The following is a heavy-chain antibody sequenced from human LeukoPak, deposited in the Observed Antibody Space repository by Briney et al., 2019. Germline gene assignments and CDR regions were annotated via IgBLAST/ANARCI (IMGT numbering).Heavy chain of an antibody. J-gene: IGHJ3*02. CDR3: ASPSGGRYRDDALDI. V-gene: IGHV4-39*07. CDR1: GGSISSSSYY. CDR2: IYYSGST. Sequence: PSETLSLTCTVSGGSISSSSYYWGWIRQPPGKGLEWIGSIYYSGSTNYNPSLRSRVTISVDMSKNQIFLKLNSVTAADTAVYHCASPSGGRYRDDALDIWGQGTMVTVSS. D-gene: IGHD3-10*01.